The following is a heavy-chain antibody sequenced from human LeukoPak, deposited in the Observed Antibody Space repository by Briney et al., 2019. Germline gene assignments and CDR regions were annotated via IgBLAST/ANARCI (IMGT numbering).Heavy chain of an antibody. V-gene: IGHV4-39*01. CDR1: GGSISSSSHY. J-gene: IGHJ6*03. CDR2: IYYSGST. CDR3: ARLRPNTIFGVVMSHMDV. D-gene: IGHD3-3*01. Sequence: SETLSLTCAVSGGSISSSSHYWGWIRQAPGKRLECIGTIYYSGSTYYNPSLKSRVTISVDTSKNQFSLKLSSVTAADTAVYYCARLRPNTIFGVVMSHMDVWGKGTTVTVSS.